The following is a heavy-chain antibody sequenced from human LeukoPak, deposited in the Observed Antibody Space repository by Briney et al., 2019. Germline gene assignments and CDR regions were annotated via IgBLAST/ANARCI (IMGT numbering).Heavy chain of an antibody. CDR2: ISVYSGNT. V-gene: IGHV1-18*01. J-gene: IGHJ6*03. Sequence: ASVKVSCKASGYTFINYAISWVRQAPGQGLEWMGWISVYSGNTNYAQKLQGRVTMTTDTSTSTACMELRSLRSDDTAVYYCARGPGSYDILTGYYGDYYYYMDVWGKGTTVTVSS. CDR1: GYTFINYA. CDR3: ARGPGSYDILTGYYGDYYYYMDV. D-gene: IGHD3-9*01.